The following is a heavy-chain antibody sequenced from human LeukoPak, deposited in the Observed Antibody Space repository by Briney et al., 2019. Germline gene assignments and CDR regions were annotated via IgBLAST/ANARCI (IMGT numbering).Heavy chain of an antibody. D-gene: IGHD3-10*01. J-gene: IGHJ5*02. CDR1: GFTFSTND. V-gene: IGHV3-23*01. CDR3: AKEFSRGSGIKNWFDP. CDR2: LSVIGGNT. Sequence: PGGSLRLSCAASGFTFSTNDMSWVRQAPGKGLEWVSILSVIGGNTYYADSVKGRFTISRDNSKNTLYLQMNSLRAEDTAVYYCAKEFSRGSGIKNWFDPWGQGTLVTVSS.